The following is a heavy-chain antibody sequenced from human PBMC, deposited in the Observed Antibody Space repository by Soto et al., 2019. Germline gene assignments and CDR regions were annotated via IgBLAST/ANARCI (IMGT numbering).Heavy chain of an antibody. CDR3: AKSFCSSSSCLFVWVDP. CDR1: GGTFSSYA. CDR2: IIPIFGTA. V-gene: IGHV1-69*06. J-gene: IGHJ5*02. Sequence: SSVKVACNASGGTFSSYAISWVRQAPGQGLEWMGGIIPIFGTANYAQKFQGRVTITADNSKNTLFLEMNNLRVDDTDIYYCAKSFCSSSSCLFVWVDPWGPGTLVTVSS. D-gene: IGHD6-19*01.